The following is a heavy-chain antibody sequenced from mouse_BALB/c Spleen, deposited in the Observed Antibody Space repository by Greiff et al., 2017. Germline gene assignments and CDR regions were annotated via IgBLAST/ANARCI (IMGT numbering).Heavy chain of an antibody. D-gene: IGHD1-2*01. CDR2: IRNKANGYTT. V-gene: IGHV7-3*02. J-gene: IGHJ2*01. CDR3: AREGLRLRYYFDY. Sequence: EVKLVESGGGLVQPGGSLRLSCATSGFTFTDYYMSWVRQPPGKALEWLGFIRNKANGYTTEYSASVKGRFTISRDNSQSILYLQMNTLRAEVSATYYCAREGLRLRYYFDYWGQGTTLTVSS. CDR1: GFTFTDYY.